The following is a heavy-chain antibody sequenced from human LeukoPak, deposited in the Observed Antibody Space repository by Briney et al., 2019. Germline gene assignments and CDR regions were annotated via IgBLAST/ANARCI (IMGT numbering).Heavy chain of an antibody. CDR2: INHSGST. CDR3: ARVGRPILPIFGNWFDP. D-gene: IGHD3-3*01. V-gene: IGHV4-34*01. Sequence: SETLSLTCAVYGGSFSGYYWSWIRQPPGKGLEWIGEINHSGSTNYNPSLKSRVTISVDTSKNQFSLKLSSVPPADTAVYYCARVGRPILPIFGNWFDPWGQGTLVTVSS. CDR1: GGSFSGYY. J-gene: IGHJ5*02.